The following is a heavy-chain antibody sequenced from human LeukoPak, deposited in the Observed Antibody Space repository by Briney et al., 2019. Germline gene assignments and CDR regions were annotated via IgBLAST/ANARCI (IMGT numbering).Heavy chain of an antibody. J-gene: IGHJ4*02. CDR1: GFTFNNYA. Sequence: GSLRLSCAASGFTFNNYAMTWVRQPPGKGLEWVSAISGSGGDTYYADSVKGRFTISRDNSKNTIYLQMNSLRAEDTAVYYCARRVAPSDYWGQGTLVTVSS. CDR2: ISGSGGDT. CDR3: ARRVAPSDY. V-gene: IGHV3-23*01.